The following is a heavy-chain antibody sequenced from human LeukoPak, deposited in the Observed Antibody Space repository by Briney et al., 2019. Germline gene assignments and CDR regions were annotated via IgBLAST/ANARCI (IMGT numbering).Heavy chain of an antibody. V-gene: IGHV3-21*01. J-gene: IGHJ4*02. CDR1: GFTFISYT. CDR2: ISSSSSYI. CDR3: AREEQQLVYFDY. Sequence: GGSLRLSCAASGFTFISYTMNWVCQAPGKGLEWVSSISSSSSYIYYADSVKGRFTVSRDNAKNSLYLQMNSLRAEDTAVYYCAREEQQLVYFDYWGQGTLVTVSS. D-gene: IGHD6-13*01.